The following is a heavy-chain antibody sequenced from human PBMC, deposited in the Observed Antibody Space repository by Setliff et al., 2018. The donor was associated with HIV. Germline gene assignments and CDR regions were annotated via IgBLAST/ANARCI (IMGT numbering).Heavy chain of an antibody. J-gene: IGHJ4*02. CDR1: GFTFRTYA. CDR2: IYGGGP. Sequence: GGSLRLSCRTSGFTFRTYAVSWVRRAPGKGLEWVSTIYGGGPSYADSVKGRLTISRDNTKNTLYLQMNSLRAEDTAVYYCVRDNWGGDYWGQGTLVTVSS. CDR3: VRDNWGGDY. D-gene: IGHD7-27*01. V-gene: IGHV3-23*05.